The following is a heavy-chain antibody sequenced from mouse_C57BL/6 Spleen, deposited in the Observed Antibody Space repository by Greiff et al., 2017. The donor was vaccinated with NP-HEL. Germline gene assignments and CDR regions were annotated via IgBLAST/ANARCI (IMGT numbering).Heavy chain of an antibody. CDR3: APIYYYGSSYGYYAMDY. CDR2: IDPANGNT. CDR1: GFNIKNTY. D-gene: IGHD1-1*01. Sequence: EVQLQQSVAELVRPGASVKLSCTASGFNIKNTYMHWVKQRPEQGLEWIGRIDPANGNTKYAPKFQGKATITADTSSNTAYLQLSSLTSEDTAIYYCAPIYYYGSSYGYYAMDYWGQGTSVTVSS. J-gene: IGHJ4*01. V-gene: IGHV14-3*01.